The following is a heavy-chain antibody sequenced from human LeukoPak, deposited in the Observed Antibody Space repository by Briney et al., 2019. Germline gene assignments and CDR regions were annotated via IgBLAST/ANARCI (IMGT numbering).Heavy chain of an antibody. Sequence: GGSLRLSCIASDFPFPAYRMNWVRQAPGKGLECVATINQDGSEKYYVDSVKGRFTIFRDNAKNSLYLEMNRLRPEDTALYYCVRVPNFRNYYDSSPLDYWGQGTLVTVSS. J-gene: IGHJ4*02. D-gene: IGHD3-22*01. CDR3: VRVPNFRNYYDSSPLDY. CDR1: DFPFPAYR. CDR2: INQDGSEK. V-gene: IGHV3-7*01.